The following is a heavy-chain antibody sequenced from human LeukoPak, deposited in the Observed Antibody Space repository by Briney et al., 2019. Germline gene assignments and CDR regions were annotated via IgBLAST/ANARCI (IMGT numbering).Heavy chain of an antibody. CDR3: AKDISYYDSSGYALDY. CDR2: IWYDGSNK. D-gene: IGHD3-22*01. J-gene: IGHJ4*02. V-gene: IGHV3-33*03. Sequence: GGSLRLSCAASGFTFSSYGMHWVRQAPGKGLEWVAVIWYDGSNKYYADSVKGRFTISRDNAKNSLYLQMNSLRAEDTALYYCAKDISYYDSSGYALDYWGQGTLVTVSS. CDR1: GFTFSSYG.